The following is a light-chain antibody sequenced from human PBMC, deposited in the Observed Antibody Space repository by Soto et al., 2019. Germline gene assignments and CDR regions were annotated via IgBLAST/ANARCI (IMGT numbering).Light chain of an antibody. CDR1: QSVTVNS. J-gene: IGKJ3*01. Sequence: EILLTQSPRTLPLSPGEGVTLSCRASQSVTVNSLAWYQQKPGQAPRLLIYAASTRAAAVPDRFTGSGSGTDFALTISRLEPEDFGVYYCQQYGDSPLTSGPGTKVDIK. V-gene: IGKV3-20*01. CDR2: AAS. CDR3: QQYGDSPLT.